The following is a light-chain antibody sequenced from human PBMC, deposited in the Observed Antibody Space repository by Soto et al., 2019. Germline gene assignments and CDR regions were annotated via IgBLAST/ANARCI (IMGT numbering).Light chain of an antibody. CDR3: QQYKSYST. Sequence: DIQMTQSPSTLSASVGDRVTITCRASQSINSWLAWYQQKPGKAPRFLIYQASSLQSGVPSRFSGSGYGTEFTLTSSNLQPDDFATYYCQQYKSYSTFGQGTKLE. J-gene: IGKJ2*01. CDR2: QAS. CDR1: QSINSW. V-gene: IGKV1-5*03.